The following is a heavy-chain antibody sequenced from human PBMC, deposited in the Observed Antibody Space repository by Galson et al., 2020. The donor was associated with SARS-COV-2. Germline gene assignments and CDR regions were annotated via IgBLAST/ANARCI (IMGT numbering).Heavy chain of an antibody. D-gene: IGHD4-17*01. CDR3: ARLHYGEYAPEAFDI. CDR1: GTSISGGSYS. V-gene: IGHV4-30-2*01. CDR2: ITPSGRT. J-gene: IGHJ3*02. Sequence: TLSLTCAVSGTSISGGSYSWNWIRQPPGKGPERIRYITPSGRTYYNPSLKSRVTISGDRSKNQFSLRLSSVTAADAAVYFCARLHYGEYAPEAFDIWGPGTRVTVAS.